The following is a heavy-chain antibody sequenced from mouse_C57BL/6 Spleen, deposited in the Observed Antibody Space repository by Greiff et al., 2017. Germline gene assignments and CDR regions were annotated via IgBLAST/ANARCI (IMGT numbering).Heavy chain of an antibody. CDR3: ARDYYGSSHYFDC. Sequence: EVKVVESGGGLVKPGGSLKLSCAASGFTFSSYAMSWVRQTPEKRLEWVATISDGGSYTYYPDNVKGRFTISRDNAKNNLYLHMSHLKSEDTAMYYCARDYYGSSHYFDCWGQGTTLTVSS. V-gene: IGHV5-4*01. D-gene: IGHD1-1*01. CDR1: GFTFSSYA. J-gene: IGHJ2*01. CDR2: ISDGGSYT.